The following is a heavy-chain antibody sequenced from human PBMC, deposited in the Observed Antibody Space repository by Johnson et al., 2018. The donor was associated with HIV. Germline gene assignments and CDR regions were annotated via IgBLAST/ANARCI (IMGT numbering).Heavy chain of an antibody. CDR2: IWYDGSNT. D-gene: IGHD1-26*01. CDR1: GFNVSDNY. Sequence: QMLLVESGGALVQPGGSLRLSCAGSGFNVSDNYMSWVRQAPGKGLEWVAVIWYDGSNTYYADYVKGRFTISRDNATNSLYLQMNSLRAEDTAVYYCARVREWEGGEVVDAFDIWGQGTMVTVSS. CDR3: ARVREWEGGEVVDAFDI. V-gene: IGHV3-33*08. J-gene: IGHJ3*02.